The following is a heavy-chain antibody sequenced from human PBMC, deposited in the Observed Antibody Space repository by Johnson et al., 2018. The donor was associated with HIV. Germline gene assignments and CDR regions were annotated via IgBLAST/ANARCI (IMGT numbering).Heavy chain of an antibody. Sequence: VQLLESGGGLVKPGGSLRLSCAASGFTFSDYYVSWVRQAPEKGLEWVATISYDGGNKYYADSVKGRFTISRDNSKNTLFLQMNSLRAEDTAIYYCARGSLTDDSFADWGQGTMVLVSS. V-gene: IGHV3-30*03. J-gene: IGHJ3*01. CDR3: ARGSLTDDSFAD. CDR2: ISYDGGNK. CDR1: GFTFSDYY. D-gene: IGHD2-8*01.